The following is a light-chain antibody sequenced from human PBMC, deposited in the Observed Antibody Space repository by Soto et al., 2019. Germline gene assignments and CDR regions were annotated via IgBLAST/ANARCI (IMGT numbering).Light chain of an antibody. V-gene: IGLV2-14*01. CDR1: SSDVGRYNY. CDR2: DVS. J-gene: IGLJ1*01. CDR3: TSYTSDTTQV. Sequence: QSVLTQPASVSGSPGQSITISCTGTSSDVGRYNYVSWYQQHPGKAPKVIIYDVSSRPSGVSTRFSGSKSGNTASLTISGLQAEDEADYYCTSYTSDTTQVFGTCTKRTVL.